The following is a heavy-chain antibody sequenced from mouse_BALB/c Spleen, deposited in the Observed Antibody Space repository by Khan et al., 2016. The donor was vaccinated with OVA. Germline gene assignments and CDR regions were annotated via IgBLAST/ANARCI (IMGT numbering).Heavy chain of an antibody. J-gene: IGHJ3*01. CDR2: IFPGTGTT. V-gene: IGHV1S132*01. D-gene: IGHD2-1*01. CDR3: ARGYFGNYEFVF. Sequence: VQLQESGAELVKPGASVKLSCKTSGYIFTSYWIQWVKQRPGQGLGWIGQIFPGTGTTYYNENFKGKATLTVDTSSGTAFMHLTSLTAGDSAVYFCARGYFGNYEFVFWGQGTLVTVSP. CDR1: GYIFTSYW.